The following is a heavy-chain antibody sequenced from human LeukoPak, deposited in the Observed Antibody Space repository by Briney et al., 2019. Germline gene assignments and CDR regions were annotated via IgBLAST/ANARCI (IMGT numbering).Heavy chain of an antibody. V-gene: IGHV5-51*01. Sequence: ESLKISCQVSGYIFTDYWIGWVRQMPGKGLESMGIIYPADSDTAYSPFFQGQVTISADKSIRTVSLQWSSLKASDTAMYYCARQSRDGSKTRGYYFDHWGQGTLVTVSS. CDR2: IYPADSDT. CDR1: GYIFTDYW. CDR3: ARQSRDGSKTRGYYFDH. D-gene: IGHD3-10*01. J-gene: IGHJ4*02.